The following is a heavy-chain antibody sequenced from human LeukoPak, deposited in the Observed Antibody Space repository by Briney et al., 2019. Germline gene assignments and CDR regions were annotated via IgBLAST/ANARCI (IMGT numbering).Heavy chain of an antibody. J-gene: IGHJ4*02. CDR1: GFTFSDYA. CDR3: ATDREGDPSAYYLV. Sequence: GGSLRLSCAASGFTFSDYAMSWVRQASGKGLEWVSTISDNGGGTYYADSVKGRFTISRDNSKNTLFLQMNSLRAEDSAVYYCATDREGDPSAYYLVGGQGTLITVSS. V-gene: IGHV3-23*01. CDR2: ISDNGGGT. D-gene: IGHD3-22*01.